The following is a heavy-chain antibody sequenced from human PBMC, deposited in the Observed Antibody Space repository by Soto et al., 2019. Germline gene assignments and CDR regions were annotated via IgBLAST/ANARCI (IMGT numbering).Heavy chain of an antibody. CDR2: IYPGDSDA. Sequence: PGESLKIPCKGSGYSFSTHWVGWVRQTPGKGLEWMGIIYPGDSDARYSPSFKGQVTISVDESITTAFLQWSSLKASDTAMYYCARSQFDYVWGTSGYFDSWGQGTLVTVSS. CDR1: GYSFSTHW. D-gene: IGHD3-16*01. J-gene: IGHJ4*02. CDR3: ARSQFDYVWGTSGYFDS. V-gene: IGHV5-51*01.